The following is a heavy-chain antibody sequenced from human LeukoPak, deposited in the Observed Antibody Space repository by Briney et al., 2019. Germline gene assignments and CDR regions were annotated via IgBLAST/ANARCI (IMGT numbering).Heavy chain of an antibody. Sequence: GGSLRLSCAASGFTFSDYWMHWVRQVPGKGLVWVSRINPDGSFTNHADSVKGRFTISRDNAENTLYLQMNSLRAEDTAVYFCARDDGGDWNYDYWGQGTLVTVSS. J-gene: IGHJ4*02. D-gene: IGHD1-7*01. CDR1: GFTFSDYW. CDR2: INPDGSFT. V-gene: IGHV3-74*01. CDR3: ARDDGGDWNYDY.